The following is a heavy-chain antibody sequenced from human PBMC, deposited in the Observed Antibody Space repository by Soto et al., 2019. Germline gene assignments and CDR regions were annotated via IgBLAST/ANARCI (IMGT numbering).Heavy chain of an antibody. CDR3: ARVGRSGGSCEY. CDR2: ISSSSSYI. D-gene: IGHD2-15*01. J-gene: IGHJ4*02. Sequence: EVQLVESGGGLVKPGGSLRLSCAASGFTFSSYSMNWVRQAPGKGLEWVSSISSSSSYIYYADSVKGRFTISRDNAKNSLYLQMNSLRAEDTAVYYCARVGRSGGSCEYWGQGTLVTVSS. V-gene: IGHV3-21*01. CDR1: GFTFSSYS.